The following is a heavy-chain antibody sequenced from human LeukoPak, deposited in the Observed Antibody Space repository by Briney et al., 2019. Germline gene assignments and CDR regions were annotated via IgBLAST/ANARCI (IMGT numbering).Heavy chain of an antibody. Sequence: PRGSLRLSCAASGFTFSSYAMSWVRQAPGKGLEWVSAITGNGANTFYADSVKGRFTISRDNSKNTMYLQMNSLRAEDTALYYCAKDRSGSYPNWFDPWGQGTLVTVSS. CDR1: GFTFSSYA. D-gene: IGHD3-10*01. CDR2: ITGNGANT. V-gene: IGHV3-23*01. CDR3: AKDRSGSYPNWFDP. J-gene: IGHJ5*02.